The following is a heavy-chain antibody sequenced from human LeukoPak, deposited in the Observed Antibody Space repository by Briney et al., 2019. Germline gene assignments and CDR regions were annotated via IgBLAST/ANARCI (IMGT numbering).Heavy chain of an antibody. V-gene: IGHV3-53*01. CDR1: EFTVSRNY. CDR3: TRDQMNY. CDR2: IFSNGDT. D-gene: IGHD5-24*01. Sequence: GGSLRLSCTASEFTVSRNYMVWVRQAPGKGLEWVSLIFSNGDTHYADSVKGRFTISRDTSKNTVSLQMNSLRVEDTAMYYCTRDQMNYWGQGTLVTVS. J-gene: IGHJ4*02.